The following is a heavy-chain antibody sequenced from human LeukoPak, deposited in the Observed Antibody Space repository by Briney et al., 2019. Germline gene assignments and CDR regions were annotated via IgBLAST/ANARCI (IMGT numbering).Heavy chain of an antibody. J-gene: IGHJ3*02. D-gene: IGHD6-6*01. Sequence: SETLSLTCTVSGGSISSGGYYWSWIRQPPGKGLEWIGYIYHSGSTYYNPSLKSRVTIPVDRSKNQFSLKLSSVTAADTAVYYCARWSRGSSSPFDAFDIWGQGTMVTVSS. CDR3: ARWSRGSSSPFDAFDI. V-gene: IGHV4-30-2*01. CDR2: IYHSGST. CDR1: GGSISSGGYY.